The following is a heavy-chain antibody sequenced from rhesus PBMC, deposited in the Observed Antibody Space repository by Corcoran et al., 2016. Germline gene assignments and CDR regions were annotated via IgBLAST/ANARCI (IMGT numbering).Heavy chain of an antibody. D-gene: IGHD1-32*01. V-gene: IGHV4-81*01. J-gene: IGHJ4*01. CDR3: ARREWGFLDY. CDR1: GGSIGGFY. Sequence: QVQLQESGPGLVKPSETLSLTCAVSGGSIGGFYWSWIRQAPGKVLEWIGNIDGNIAGTNYNPSLKSRVNMSKDASKNQFSLKLSSVTSADTAVYYCARREWGFLDYWGQGVLVTVSS. CDR2: IDGNIAGT.